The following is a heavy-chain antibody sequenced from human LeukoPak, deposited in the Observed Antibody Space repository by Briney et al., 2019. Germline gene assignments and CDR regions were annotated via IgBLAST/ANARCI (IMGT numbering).Heavy chain of an antibody. D-gene: IGHD6-13*01. J-gene: IGHJ4*02. Sequence: SETLSLTCAVYGGSFSGYYWSWIRKPPGKGLEWIGEINHSRSTNYNPSLKSRVTISVDTSKNQFSLKLSSVTAADTAVYYCARAGSSWLLNYFDYWGQGTLVTVSS. CDR2: INHSRST. CDR1: GGSFSGYY. V-gene: IGHV4-34*01. CDR3: ARAGSSWLLNYFDY.